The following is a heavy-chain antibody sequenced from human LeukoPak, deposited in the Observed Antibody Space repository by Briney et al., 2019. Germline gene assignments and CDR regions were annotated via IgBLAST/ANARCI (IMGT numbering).Heavy chain of an antibody. D-gene: IGHD3-22*01. CDR2: ISGSGGST. CDR1: GFTFSSYA. Sequence: PGGSLRLSCAASGFTFSSYAMSWVRQAPGKGLEWVSAISGSGGSTYYADSVKGRFAISRDNSKNTMYLQMNSLRAEDTAVYYCAKSSFDSSGYFDYWGQGTLVTVSS. J-gene: IGHJ4*02. V-gene: IGHV3-23*01. CDR3: AKSSFDSSGYFDY.